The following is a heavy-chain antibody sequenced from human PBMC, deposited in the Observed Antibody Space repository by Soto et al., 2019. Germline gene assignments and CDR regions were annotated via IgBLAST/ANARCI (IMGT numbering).Heavy chain of an antibody. CDR3: ARHDSPPVTTYLSTSDYYGMDV. V-gene: IGHV4-39*01. D-gene: IGHD4-17*01. J-gene: IGHJ6*02. Sequence: SETLSLTCTVSGDSISSSSYYWGWIRQPPGKGLEWIGSIYYSGSTYYNPSLKNRVTISVDTSKNQFSRKLSSVTAADTAVYYCARHDSPPVTTYLSTSDYYGMDVWGQGTTVTVSS. CDR1: GDSISSSSYY. CDR2: IYYSGST.